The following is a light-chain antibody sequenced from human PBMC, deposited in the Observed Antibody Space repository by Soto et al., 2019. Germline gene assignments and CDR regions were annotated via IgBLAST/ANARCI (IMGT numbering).Light chain of an antibody. CDR2: PAS. Sequence: DIQMTQSPSSLSASVGDRVTITCRASQDISNFLAWYQQKPGKVPKLLIYPASTLQSGVPSRFSGSGSGTDFTITSTSLQSEDVETYYCQKYKDAPFTFGPGTKVDV. CDR3: QKYKDAPFT. V-gene: IGKV1-27*01. J-gene: IGKJ3*01. CDR1: QDISNF.